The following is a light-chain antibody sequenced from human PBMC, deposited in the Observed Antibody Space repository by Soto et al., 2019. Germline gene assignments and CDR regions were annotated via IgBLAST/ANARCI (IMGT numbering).Light chain of an antibody. CDR3: SSYAGSSTWV. J-gene: IGLJ3*02. Sequence: QSALTQPASVSGSPGQSITISCTGTSSDLGSYDLVSWYQQHPGKAPKLMVYEGSQRPSGVSDRFSGSKSAYTAFLTISGVQADDEAYYYCSSYAGSSTWVFGGGTKLTVL. CDR2: EGS. V-gene: IGLV2-23*01. CDR1: SSDLGSYDL.